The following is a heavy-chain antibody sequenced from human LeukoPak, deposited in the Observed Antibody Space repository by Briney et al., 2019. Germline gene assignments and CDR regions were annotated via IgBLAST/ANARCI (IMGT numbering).Heavy chain of an antibody. V-gene: IGHV3-74*01. CDR3: ARVGVGGWLPDY. J-gene: IGHJ4*02. CDR2: INSDGSST. CDR1: GFTFSSYW. D-gene: IGHD3-22*01. Sequence: GGSLRLSCAASGFTFSSYWMHWVRQAPGKGLVWVSRINSDGSSTSYADSVKGRFTISRDNAKNTLYLQMNSLRAEDTAVYYCARVGVGGWLPDYWGQGTLVTVSS.